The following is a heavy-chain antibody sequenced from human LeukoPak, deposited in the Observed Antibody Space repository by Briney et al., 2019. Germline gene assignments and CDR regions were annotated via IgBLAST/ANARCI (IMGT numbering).Heavy chain of an antibody. CDR1: GFAFSAYA. V-gene: IGHV3-23*01. Sequence: GGSLRLSCGASGFAFSAYAMSWVRQAPGKGLDWVSGITRTGNTYYADSVRGRFTISRDNSKNSLHLQMSNLGAADTAVYYCVKNFWSDTYYYYYMDVWGKGTTVTVS. CDR2: ITRTGNT. J-gene: IGHJ6*03. CDR3: VKNFWSDTYYYYYMDV. D-gene: IGHD3-3*01.